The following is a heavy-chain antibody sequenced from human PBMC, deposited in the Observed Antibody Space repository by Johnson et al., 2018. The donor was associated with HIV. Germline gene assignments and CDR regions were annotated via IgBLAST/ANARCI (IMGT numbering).Heavy chain of an antibody. CDR3: ARDGKYSSIGPDAFDV. D-gene: IGHD6-13*01. V-gene: IGHV3-66*02. Sequence: VQLVESGGTLAKPAWSPRLSCAASGFTVSSNYMTWVRQAPGKGLEWVSVIYSGGSTYYADSVKGRFTISRDHSENTLYLQMNSLRPEDTAVYFCARDGKYSSIGPDAFDVWGQGTMVAVSS. CDR2: IYSGGST. CDR1: GFTVSSNY. J-gene: IGHJ3*01.